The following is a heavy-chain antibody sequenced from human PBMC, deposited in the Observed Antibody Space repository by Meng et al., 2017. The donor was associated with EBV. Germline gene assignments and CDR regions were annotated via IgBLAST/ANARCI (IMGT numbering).Heavy chain of an antibody. D-gene: IGHD3-22*01. CDR2: IYHSGST. J-gene: IGHJ4*02. Sequence: RLTGSGHGTGKPSGTLSLTCAVSGGSISSSNWWSWVRQPPGKGLEWIGEIYHSGSTNYNPSLKSRVTISVDKSKNQFSLKLSSVTAADTAVYYCARRSLDYYDSSGFDYWGQGTLVTVSS. CDR3: ARRSLDYYDSSGFDY. CDR1: GGSISSSNW. V-gene: IGHV4-4*02.